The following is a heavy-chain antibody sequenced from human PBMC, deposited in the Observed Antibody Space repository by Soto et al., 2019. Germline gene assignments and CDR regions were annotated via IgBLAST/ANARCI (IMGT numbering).Heavy chain of an antibody. CDR3: ARVAYDILSGPYGMDV. CDR2: IWYDGSNK. D-gene: IGHD3-9*01. Sequence: GGSLRLSCAASGFTFSSYGMHWVRQAPGKGLEWVAVIWYDGSNKYYADSVKGRFTTSRDNSKNTLYLQMNSLRAEDTAVYYCARVAYDILSGPYGMDVWGQGTTVTVSS. CDR1: GFTFSSYG. J-gene: IGHJ6*02. V-gene: IGHV3-33*01.